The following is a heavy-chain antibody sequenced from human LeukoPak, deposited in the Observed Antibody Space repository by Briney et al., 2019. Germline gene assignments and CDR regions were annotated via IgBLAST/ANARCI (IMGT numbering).Heavy chain of an antibody. Sequence: GGSLRLSCAASGFTFSSYWMSWVRQAPGKGLEWVANIKQDGSEKYYVDSVKGRFTISRDNAKNSLYLQMNSLRAEDTAVYYCAREVCSGGSCYFDYWGQGTLVTVSS. D-gene: IGHD2-15*01. J-gene: IGHJ4*02. CDR2: IKQDGSEK. CDR3: AREVCSGGSCYFDY. CDR1: GFTFSSYW. V-gene: IGHV3-7*01.